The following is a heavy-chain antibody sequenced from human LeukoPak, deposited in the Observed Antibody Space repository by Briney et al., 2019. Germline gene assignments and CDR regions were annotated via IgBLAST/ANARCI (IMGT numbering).Heavy chain of an antibody. Sequence: SGTLSLTCAVSGGSISSSNWWSWVRQPPGQGLEWIGEIYHSGSTNYNPSLKSRVTISVDKSKNQFSLKLSSVTAADTAVYYCARDINVDTAMVGDFDYWGQGTLVTVSS. D-gene: IGHD5-18*01. CDR3: ARDINVDTAMVGDFDY. J-gene: IGHJ4*02. CDR2: IYHSGST. V-gene: IGHV4-4*02. CDR1: GGSISSSNW.